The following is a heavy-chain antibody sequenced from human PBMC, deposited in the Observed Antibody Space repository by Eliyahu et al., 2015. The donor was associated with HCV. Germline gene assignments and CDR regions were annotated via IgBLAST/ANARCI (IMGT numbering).Heavy chain of an antibody. CDR3: AKPRLDGDYFDY. CDR2: IRYDGSNK. J-gene: IGHJ4*02. V-gene: IGHV3-30*02. Sequence: QVQLVESGGGVVQPGGSLRLSCAASGFTFSSYGMHWGPPGPGQGRGWVAFIRYDGSNKYYADSVKGRFTISRDNSKNTLYLQMNSLRAEDTAVYYCAKPRLDGDYFDYWGQGTLVTVSS. D-gene: IGHD4-17*01. CDR1: GFTFSSYG.